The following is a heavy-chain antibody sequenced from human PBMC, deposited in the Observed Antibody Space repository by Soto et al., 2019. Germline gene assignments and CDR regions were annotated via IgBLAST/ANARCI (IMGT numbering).Heavy chain of an antibody. CDR2: INYSGHT. V-gene: IGHV4-39*01. D-gene: IGHD3-10*01. CDR3: ARQRAWYGEWAFDI. Sequence: HLQLQESGPGLVKPSETMSLTCTVSADSSSGGIFYWGWMRQLPGKGLEWIGSINYSGHTYYNPSPKSRVTMSVDTSRNQFSLDLSSVTDADTAVYYCARQRAWYGEWAFDIWGQGTMVTVSS. CDR1: ADSSSGGIFY. J-gene: IGHJ3*02.